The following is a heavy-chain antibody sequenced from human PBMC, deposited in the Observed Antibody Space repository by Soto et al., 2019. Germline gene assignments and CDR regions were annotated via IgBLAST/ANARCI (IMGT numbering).Heavy chain of an antibody. CDR2: IYYSGST. D-gene: IGHD3-10*01. CDR1: GGSISSYY. Sequence: PSETLCLTCTVSGGSISSYYWSWIRQPPGKGLEWIGYIYYSGSTNYNPSLKSRVTISVDTSKNQFSLKLSSVTAADTAVYYCARNYGPGYTFDYWGQGTLVTAPQ. V-gene: IGHV4-59*08. J-gene: IGHJ4*02. CDR3: ARNYGPGYTFDY.